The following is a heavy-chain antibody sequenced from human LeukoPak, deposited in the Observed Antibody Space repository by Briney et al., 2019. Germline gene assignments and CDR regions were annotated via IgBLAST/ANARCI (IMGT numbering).Heavy chain of an antibody. CDR3: ARAAYYGSGSFFDY. Sequence: SETLSLTCTVSGGSISSGDYYWSWIRQPPGKGLEWIGYIYYSGSTTYNPSLKSRVTISEDTSKNQFSLRLSSVTAADTAVYYCARAAYYGSGSFFDYWGQGTLVTVSS. CDR2: IYYSGST. CDR1: GGSISSGDYY. D-gene: IGHD3-10*01. V-gene: IGHV4-61*08. J-gene: IGHJ4*02.